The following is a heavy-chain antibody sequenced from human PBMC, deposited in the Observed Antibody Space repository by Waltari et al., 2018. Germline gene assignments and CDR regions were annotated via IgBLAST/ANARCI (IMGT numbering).Heavy chain of an antibody. CDR3: AICSSWYLFDY. Sequence: QLQLQESGPGLVKPSETLSLTCTVSGGSISSSSYYWGGIRLPPGKGLEWIGSIYYSGSTYYNPSLKSRVTISVDTSKNQFALKLSSVTAADTAVYYCAICSSWYLFDYWGQGTLVTVSS. D-gene: IGHD6-13*01. J-gene: IGHJ4*02. CDR2: IYYSGST. V-gene: IGHV4-39*07. CDR1: GGSISSSSYY.